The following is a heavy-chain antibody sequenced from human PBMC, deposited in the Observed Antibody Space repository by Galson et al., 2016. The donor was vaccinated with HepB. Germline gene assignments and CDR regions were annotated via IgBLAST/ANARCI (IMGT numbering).Heavy chain of an antibody. CDR3: ARDARHRSTWYLAFDI. D-gene: IGHD6-13*01. V-gene: IGHV1-69*13. J-gene: IGHJ3*02. CDR1: GGTFSSYA. CDR2: IIPIFGSA. Sequence: SVKVSCKASGGTFSSYAISWVRQAPGQGLEWMGGIIPIFGSANYAQKFQGRLTITADESTSTAYMELSSLRSEDTAVYYCARDARHRSTWYLAFDIWGQGTMVTVSS.